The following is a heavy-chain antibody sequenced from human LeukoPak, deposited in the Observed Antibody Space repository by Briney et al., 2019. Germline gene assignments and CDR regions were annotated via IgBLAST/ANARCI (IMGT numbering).Heavy chain of an antibody. CDR1: GFTFSSYA. Sequence: GSLRLSCAASGFTFSSYAMSWVRQAPGKGLEWVSAISGSGGSTYYADSVKGRFTISRDNSKNTLYLQMNSLRAEDTAVYYCARGQRRDGYKIDYWGQGTLVTVSS. CDR3: ARGQRRDGYKIDY. J-gene: IGHJ4*02. V-gene: IGHV3-23*01. D-gene: IGHD5-24*01. CDR2: ISGSGGST.